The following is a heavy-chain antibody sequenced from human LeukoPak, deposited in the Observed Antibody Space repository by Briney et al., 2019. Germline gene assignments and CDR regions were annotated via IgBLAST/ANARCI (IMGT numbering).Heavy chain of an antibody. Sequence: GASVTVSFKASGYAFTSYGISWVRQAPGQGLEWMGWISAYNGNTNYAQKLQGRVTMTTDTSTSTAYMELRSLRSDDTAVYYCAREWEWELSHYYYGMDVWGQGTTVTVSS. CDR2: ISAYNGNT. CDR3: AREWEWELSHYYYGMDV. CDR1: GYAFTSYG. J-gene: IGHJ6*02. V-gene: IGHV1-18*01. D-gene: IGHD1-26*01.